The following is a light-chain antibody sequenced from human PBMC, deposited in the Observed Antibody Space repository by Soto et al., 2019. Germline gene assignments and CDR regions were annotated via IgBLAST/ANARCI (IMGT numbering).Light chain of an antibody. CDR2: WAY. Sequence: DIVMTPSPDSLAVSLGDRATINCKSSQSLLYSSDNSNYLAWYQQKPGQPPNLLIHWAYTRESGVPDRFSGSGSGTDFTLTINSLQAEDVAIYYCQQYFDTLPLTFGGGTKVEIK. V-gene: IGKV4-1*01. J-gene: IGKJ4*01. CDR1: QSLLYSSDNSNY. CDR3: QQYFDTLPLT.